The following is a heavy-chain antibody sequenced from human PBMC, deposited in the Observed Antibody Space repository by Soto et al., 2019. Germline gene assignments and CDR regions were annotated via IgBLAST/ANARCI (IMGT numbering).Heavy chain of an antibody. V-gene: IGHV4-34*01. CDR2: INHSGST. J-gene: IGHJ6*03. D-gene: IGHD4-17*01. Sequence: SETLSLTCAVYGGSFSDYYWSWIRQPPGKGLEWIGEINHSGSTNYNPSLKSRVTISVDTSKNQFSLKLSSVTAADTAVYYCARGPAVTYTSYYYYYYMDVWGKGTTVTVS. CDR1: GGSFSDYY. CDR3: ARGPAVTYTSYYYYYYMDV.